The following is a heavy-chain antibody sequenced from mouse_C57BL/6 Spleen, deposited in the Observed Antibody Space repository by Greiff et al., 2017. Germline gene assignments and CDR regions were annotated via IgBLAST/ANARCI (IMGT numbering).Heavy chain of an antibody. CDR2: INPNNGGT. CDR1: GYTFTDYY. V-gene: IGHV1-26*01. D-gene: IGHD1-1*01. Sequence: EVQLQQSGPELVKPGASVKISCKASGYTFTDYYMNWVKQSHGKSLEWIGDINPNNGGTSYNQKFKGKATLTVDKSSSTAYMELRSLTSEDSAVYYCAREDLLRYSGFDYWGQGTTLTVSS. CDR3: AREDLLRYSGFDY. J-gene: IGHJ2*01.